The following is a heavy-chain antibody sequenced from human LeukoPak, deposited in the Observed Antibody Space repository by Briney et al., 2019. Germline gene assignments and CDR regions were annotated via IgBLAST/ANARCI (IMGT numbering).Heavy chain of an antibody. Sequence: SETLSLTCAVYGRSFSGYYWSWIRQTPGKGLEWIGEINHSGSTTYNPSLKSRVTISVDTSKNQFSLKLSSVTAADTAVYYCARDLMLSESLNWFDPWGQGTLVTVSS. V-gene: IGHV4-34*09. CDR1: GRSFSGYY. D-gene: IGHD3-16*01. CDR2: INHSGST. J-gene: IGHJ5*02. CDR3: ARDLMLSESLNWFDP.